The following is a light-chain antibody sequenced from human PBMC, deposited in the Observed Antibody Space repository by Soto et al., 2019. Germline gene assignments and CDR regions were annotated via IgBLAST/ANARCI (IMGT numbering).Light chain of an antibody. CDR3: QQLNSNPIT. J-gene: IGKJ5*01. CDR1: QGISSY. CDR2: AAS. Sequence: DIQLTQSPSFLSASVGDRVTITCRASQGISSYLAWYQQKPGKAPKLLIYAASTLQSGVPSRFSGSGSGTEFPLTMSSLQPKDFEPYYCQQLNSNPITFGQGTRLEIK. V-gene: IGKV1-9*01.